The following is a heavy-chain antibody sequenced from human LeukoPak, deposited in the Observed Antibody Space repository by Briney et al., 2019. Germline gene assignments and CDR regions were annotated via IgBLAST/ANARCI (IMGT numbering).Heavy chain of an antibody. CDR3: ATNPIRYSYCYRY. CDR1: GYTFTSYY. D-gene: IGHD5-18*01. Sequence: GASVKVSCKASGYTFTSYYIHWVRQAPGQGLEWMGGFDPEDGETIYAQKFQGRVTMTEDTSTDTAYMELSSLRSEDTAVYYCATNPIRYSYCYRYWGQGTLVTVSS. J-gene: IGHJ4*02. CDR2: FDPEDGET. V-gene: IGHV1-24*01.